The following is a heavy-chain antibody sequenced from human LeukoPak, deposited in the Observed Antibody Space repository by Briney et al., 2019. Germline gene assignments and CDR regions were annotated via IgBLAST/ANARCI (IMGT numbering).Heavy chain of an antibody. CDR2: IYYSGST. D-gene: IGHD5-24*01. CDR1: GGSVSSGSYY. Sequence: PSETLSLTCTVSGGSVSSGSYYWSWIRQPPGKGLEWIGYIYYSGSTNYNPSLKSRVTISVDTSKNQFSLKLSSVTAADTAVYYCAREGLGTDGYKNPTHSFDVWGQGTLVTVSS. J-gene: IGHJ3*01. V-gene: IGHV4-61*01. CDR3: AREGLGTDGYKNPTHSFDV.